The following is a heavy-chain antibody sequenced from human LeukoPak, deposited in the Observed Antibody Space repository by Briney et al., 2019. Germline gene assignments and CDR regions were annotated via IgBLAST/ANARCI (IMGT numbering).Heavy chain of an antibody. CDR2: IYSGGST. J-gene: IGHJ6*04. Sequence: GGSLRLSCAASEFSVGSNYMTWVRQAPGKGLEWVSLIYSGGSTYYADSVKGRFTISRDNAKNSLYLQMNSLRAEDTAVYYCARYTATVVWGKGTTVTVSS. V-gene: IGHV3-66*01. CDR1: EFSVGSNY. D-gene: IGHD5-18*01. CDR3: ARYTATVV.